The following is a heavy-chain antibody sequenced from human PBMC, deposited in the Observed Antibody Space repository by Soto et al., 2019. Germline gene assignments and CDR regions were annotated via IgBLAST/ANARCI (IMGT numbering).Heavy chain of an antibody. Sequence: SETLSLTCTVSGGSISSSSYYWGWIRQPPGKGLEWIGSIYYSGSTYYNPSLKSRVTISVDTSKNQFSLKLSSVTAADTAVYYCARRRGESELLWFGELLSPDYYGMDVWGQGTTVTVSS. CDR1: GGSISSSSYY. CDR3: ARRRGESELLWFGELLSPDYYGMDV. D-gene: IGHD3-10*01. J-gene: IGHJ6*02. CDR2: IYYSGST. V-gene: IGHV4-39*01.